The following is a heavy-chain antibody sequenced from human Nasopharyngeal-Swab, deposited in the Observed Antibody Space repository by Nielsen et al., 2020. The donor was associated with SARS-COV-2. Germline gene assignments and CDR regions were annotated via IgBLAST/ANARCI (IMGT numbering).Heavy chain of an antibody. CDR3: ASSGYSSGCNL. CDR2: LRSTNNYI. CDR1: GFIFSTYR. J-gene: IGHJ2*01. V-gene: IGHV3-21*01. Sequence: GESLKISCATSGFIFSTYRMNWVRPAPGQGLDWASSLRSTNNYIYYADAVKGRFTISRDNAKSSLYLQMNSLRAEDTAVYYCASSGYSSGCNLWGRGTLVTVSS. D-gene: IGHD6-19*01.